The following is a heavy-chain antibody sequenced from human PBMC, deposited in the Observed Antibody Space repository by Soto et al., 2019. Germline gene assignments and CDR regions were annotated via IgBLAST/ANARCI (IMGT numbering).Heavy chain of an antibody. D-gene: IGHD2-21*02. Sequence: SETLSLTCTVSGDSISNYFWSWFRQPPGKGLEWIGYIYYSGSTNYNPSLKSRVTISVDTSKNQFSLKLSSVTAADTAVYYCARVGYCGGDCSFPDYWGQGTLVTVS. V-gene: IGHV4-59*01. CDR2: IYYSGST. CDR3: ARVGYCGGDCSFPDY. J-gene: IGHJ4*02. CDR1: GDSISNYF.